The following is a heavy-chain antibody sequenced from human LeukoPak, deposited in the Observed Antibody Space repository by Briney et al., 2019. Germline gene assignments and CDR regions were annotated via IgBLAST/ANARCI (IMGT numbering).Heavy chain of an antibody. J-gene: IGHJ6*02. CDR2: IRYDGSNK. CDR3: ARDKSDSYGPNYGMDV. Sequence: GGSLRLSCAASGFTFSSYGMHWVRQAPGKGLEWVAFIRYDGSNKYYADSVKGRFTISRDNSKNTLYLQMNSLRAEDTAVYYCARDKSDSYGPNYGMDVWGQGTTVTVSS. D-gene: IGHD5-18*01. CDR1: GFTFSSYG. V-gene: IGHV3-30*02.